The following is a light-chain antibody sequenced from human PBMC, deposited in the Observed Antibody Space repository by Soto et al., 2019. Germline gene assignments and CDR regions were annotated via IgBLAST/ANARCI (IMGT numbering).Light chain of an antibody. J-gene: IGLJ1*01. CDR1: SSDVGGYNY. CDR2: EVS. CDR3: CSYTSSSTPYV. Sequence: QSVLTQPASVSGSPGQSITISCTGTSSDVGGYNYVSWYQQHPGKASKLMIYEVSNRLSGVSNRFSGSKSGNTASLTISGHLAEDVAVYYFCSYTSSSTPYVFGTGTKLTVL. V-gene: IGLV2-14*01.